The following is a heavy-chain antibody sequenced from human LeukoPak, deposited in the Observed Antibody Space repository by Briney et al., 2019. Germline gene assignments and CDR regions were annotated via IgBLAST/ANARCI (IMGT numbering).Heavy chain of an antibody. V-gene: IGHV4/OR15-8*02. CDR3: SRESGPFCPFGY. Sequence: QSSETLSLTCGVSGGSISGTNWWSWVRQPPGQGLEWIGEISLAGQTNYNPSLNGRVTMSLDKSSNQLSLHLTSVTAADTATYFCSRESGPFCPFGYWGQGTLVIVSS. CDR1: GGSISGTNW. D-gene: IGHD1-26*01. J-gene: IGHJ4*02. CDR2: ISLAGQT.